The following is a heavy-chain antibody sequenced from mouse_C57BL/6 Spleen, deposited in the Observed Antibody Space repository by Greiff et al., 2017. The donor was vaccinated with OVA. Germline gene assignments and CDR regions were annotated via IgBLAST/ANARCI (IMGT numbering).Heavy chain of an antibody. CDR2: ISSGSSTI. D-gene: IGHD1-1*01. CDR3: ARSTVVEGYAMDY. CDR1: GFTFSDYG. Sequence: EVQGVESGGGLVKPGGSLKLSCAASGFTFSDYGMHWVRQAPEKGLEWVAYISSGSSTIYYADTVKGRFTISRDNAKNTLFLQMTSLRSEDTAMYYCARSTVVEGYAMDYWGQGTSVTVSS. V-gene: IGHV5-17*01. J-gene: IGHJ4*01.